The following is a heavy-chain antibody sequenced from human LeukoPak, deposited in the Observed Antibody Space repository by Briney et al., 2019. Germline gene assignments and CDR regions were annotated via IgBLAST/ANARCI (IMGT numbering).Heavy chain of an antibody. J-gene: IGHJ6*02. Sequence: SETLSLTCTVSGGSLSSGGYYWSWLRQHPGKGLEWIGYIYYSGSTYYNPSLKSRVTISVDTSKNQFSLKLSSVTAADTAVYYCARENVILAYGMDVWGQGTTVTVSS. CDR2: IYYSGST. CDR1: GGSLSSGGYY. V-gene: IGHV4-31*03. CDR3: ARENVILAYGMDV. D-gene: IGHD3/OR15-3a*01.